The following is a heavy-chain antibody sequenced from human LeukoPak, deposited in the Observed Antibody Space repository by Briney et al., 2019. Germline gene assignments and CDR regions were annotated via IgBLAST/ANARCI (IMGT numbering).Heavy chain of an antibody. CDR1: GFPLSTSGVG. Sequence: SGPTLVKPTQTLTLTCTFSGFPLSTSGVGVGWIRQPPGKALEWLALIYWDDDKRYSPSLKSRLTITKDTSKNQVVLTMTNMDPVDTATYHCASARFGEFFDYWGQGTLVTVSS. V-gene: IGHV2-5*02. D-gene: IGHD3-10*01. J-gene: IGHJ4*02. CDR2: IYWDDDK. CDR3: ASARFGEFFDY.